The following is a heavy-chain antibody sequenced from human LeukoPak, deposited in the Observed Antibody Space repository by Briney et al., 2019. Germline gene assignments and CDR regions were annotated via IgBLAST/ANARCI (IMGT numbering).Heavy chain of an antibody. D-gene: IGHD1-1*01. CDR1: GDSSDNNGFY. CDR2: IYYSGST. V-gene: IGHV4-39*07. Sequence: ETLSLTCTVSGDSSDNNGFYWGWIRQPPGKGLEWIGNIYYSGSTYYNPSLKSRVTTSVDTSKNQFSLKLSSVTAADTAVYYCARGTRGSDSSFDFWGQGTLVTVSS. CDR3: ARGTRGSDSSFDF. J-gene: IGHJ4*02.